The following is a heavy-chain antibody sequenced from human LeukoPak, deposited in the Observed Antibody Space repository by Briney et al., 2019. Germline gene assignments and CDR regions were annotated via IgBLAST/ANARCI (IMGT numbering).Heavy chain of an antibody. CDR3: AKGRLYYDFDY. V-gene: IGHV3-23*01. J-gene: IGHJ4*02. D-gene: IGHD3-22*01. Sequence: GGSLRLSCAASGFTFSSYAMSWVRQAPGKGLEWVSSISGSDGTTYYADSVKGRFTISRDNSKYTLSLQMNSLRDDDTAVYYCAKGRLYYDFDYWGQGTLVTVSS. CDR2: ISGSDGTT. CDR1: GFTFSSYA.